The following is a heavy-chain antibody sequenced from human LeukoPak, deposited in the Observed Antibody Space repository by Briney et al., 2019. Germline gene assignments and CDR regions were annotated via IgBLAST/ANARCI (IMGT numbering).Heavy chain of an antibody. CDR1: GFTSSSYE. CDR2: IRSSGSTI. CDR3: ATVVVTFNGGY. J-gene: IGHJ4*02. Sequence: QPGGSLRLSCAASGFTSSSYEMNWVRQAPGKGLEWVSYIRSSGSTIYYADSVKGRFTISRDNAKNSLYLQMNSLRAEDTAVYYCATVVVTFNGGYWGQGTLVTVSS. D-gene: IGHD2-21*02. V-gene: IGHV3-48*03.